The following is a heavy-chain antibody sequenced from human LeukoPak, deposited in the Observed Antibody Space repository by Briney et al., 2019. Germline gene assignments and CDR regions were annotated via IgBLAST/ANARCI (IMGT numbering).Heavy chain of an antibody. J-gene: IGHJ5*02. CDR2: TYHSGST. V-gene: IGHV4-38-2*01. CDR1: GYSISSGYY. Sequence: PSETLSLTCAVSGYSISSGYYWGWIRQPPGKGLEWIGSTYHSGSTYYNPSLKSRVTISVDTSKNQFSLKLSSVTAADTAVYYCASNPNCSSASCYVWPSYNWFDPWGQGTLVTVSS. D-gene: IGHD2-2*01. CDR3: ASNPNCSSASCYVWPSYNWFDP.